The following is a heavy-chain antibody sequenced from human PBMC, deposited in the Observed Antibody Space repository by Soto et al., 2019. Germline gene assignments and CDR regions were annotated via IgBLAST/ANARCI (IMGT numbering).Heavy chain of an antibody. CDR1: GGSISSGGYY. V-gene: IGHV4-31*03. CDR2: IYYSGST. D-gene: IGHD7-27*01. CDR3: AREGLSGLGTY. Sequence: PSETLSLTCTVSGGSISSGGYYWSWIRQHPGKGLEWIGYIYYSGSTYYNPSLKSRVTISVDTSKNKFSLKLSSVTAADTAVYYCAREGLSGLGTYWGQGTLVTVSS. J-gene: IGHJ4*02.